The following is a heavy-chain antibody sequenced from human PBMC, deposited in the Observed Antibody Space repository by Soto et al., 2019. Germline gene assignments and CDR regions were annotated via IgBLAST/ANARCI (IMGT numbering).Heavy chain of an antibody. V-gene: IGHV4-61*01. D-gene: IGHD3-9*01. J-gene: IGHJ4*02. CDR2: VYHTGRT. CDR3: ARASQCKSYFDCFAWLDY. CDR1: GGSFKSGSYS. Sequence: SETLSLTCTVSGGSFKSGSYSWSWIRQPPGKGLEWIGYVYHTGRTSYNPSLKSRVSISMDTSKNQFSLNLTSVTAADTAVYYCARASQCKSYFDCFAWLDYWGQGTLVTVSS.